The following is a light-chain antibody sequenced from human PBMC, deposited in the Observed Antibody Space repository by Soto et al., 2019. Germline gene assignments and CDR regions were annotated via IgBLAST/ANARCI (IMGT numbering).Light chain of an antibody. Sequence: QAVVTQPPSVSGAPGQRVTISCTGSSSNIRAGYDVHWYQQLPGRAPKLLIYGNTNRPSGVPDRFSGSKSGTSASLAITGLQAEDEADYYCLSFDSSLSVVFGGGTKLNVL. CDR3: LSFDSSLSVV. J-gene: IGLJ2*01. CDR2: GNT. CDR1: SSNIRAGYD. V-gene: IGLV1-40*01.